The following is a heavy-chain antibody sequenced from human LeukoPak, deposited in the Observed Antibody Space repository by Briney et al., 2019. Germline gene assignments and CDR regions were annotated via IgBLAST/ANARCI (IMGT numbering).Heavy chain of an antibody. V-gene: IGHV4-39*07. D-gene: IGHD6-13*01. CDR2: IYYSGST. CDR1: GGSISSSSYY. CDR3: ARKVAGIAAAGRHFDY. Sequence: PSETLSLTCTVSGGSISSSSYYWGWIRQPPGKGLEWIGSIYYSGSTYYNPSLKSRVTISVDTSKNQFSLKLSSVTAADTAVYYCARKVAGIAAAGRHFDYWGQGTLVTVSS. J-gene: IGHJ4*02.